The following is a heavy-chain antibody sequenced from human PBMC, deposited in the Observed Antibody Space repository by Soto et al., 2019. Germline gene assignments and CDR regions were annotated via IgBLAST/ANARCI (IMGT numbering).Heavy chain of an antibody. CDR2: MNPNSGNT. CDR3: ARVRIADRRYYYSGMDV. J-gene: IGHJ6*02. D-gene: IGHD6-6*01. Sequence: ASVKVSCKASGYTFTSYDINWVRQATGQGLEWMGWMNPNSGNTGYAQKFQGRVTMTRNTSISTAYMELSSLRSEDTAVYYCARVRIADRRYYYSGMDVWGQGTTVTVSS. V-gene: IGHV1-8*01. CDR1: GYTFTSYD.